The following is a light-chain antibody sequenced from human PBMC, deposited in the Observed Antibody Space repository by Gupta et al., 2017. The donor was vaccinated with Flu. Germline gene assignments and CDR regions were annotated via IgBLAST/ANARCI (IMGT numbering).Light chain of an antibody. CDR3: RQYLLTPLT. Sequence: DIVMTQSPLSLPVTPGEPASISCRSSQSLLHSNGNTYLDWYLQKPGQSPQLLIYLVSKRASGVPDRFSGSGSGTDFTLKISRVEAEDVGVYYCRQYLLTPLTFGQGTQVEIK. CDR2: LVS. CDR1: QSLLHSNGNTY. J-gene: IGKJ5*01. V-gene: IGKV2-28*01.